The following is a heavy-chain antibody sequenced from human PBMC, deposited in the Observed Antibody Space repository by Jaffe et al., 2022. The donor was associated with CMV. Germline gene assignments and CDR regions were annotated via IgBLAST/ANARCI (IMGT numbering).Heavy chain of an antibody. CDR3: AKYPQIQPWVGLQD. CDR1: RDTLADYY. CDR2: INPQSGGT. V-gene: IGHV1-2*02. D-gene: IGHD5-18*01. J-gene: IGHJ1*01. Sequence: QVQLVQSGAEMKKPGASVKVSCKASRDTLADYYIHWVRQAPGQGLEWMGWINPQSGGTKYAQKFQGRVTMTRDTSMSTVYVELSSLTSDDTAVYYCAKYPQIQPWVGLQDWGQGTLVTVS.